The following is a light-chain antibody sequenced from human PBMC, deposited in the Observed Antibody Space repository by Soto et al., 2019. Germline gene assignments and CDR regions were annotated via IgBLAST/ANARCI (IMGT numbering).Light chain of an antibody. Sequence: QSVLTQPASVSGFPGQSIAISCTGTSSDVGGYNYVSWYLQHPGKAPKLIIYDVTDRPSGFSNRFSGSKSGNTASLTISGLQADDEADYYCSSYTSSSTYVFGTGTKVTVL. J-gene: IGLJ1*01. V-gene: IGLV2-14*01. CDR2: DVT. CDR1: SSDVGGYNY. CDR3: SSYTSSSTYV.